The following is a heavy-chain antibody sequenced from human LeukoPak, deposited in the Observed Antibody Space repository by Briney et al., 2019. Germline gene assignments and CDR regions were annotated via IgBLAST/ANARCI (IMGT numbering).Heavy chain of an antibody. Sequence: SGTLSLTFAVSGGSISSSNCWSWVRQPPGKRLDWIWEIYHSGSTNYNPSLKSRVTISVDKSKDKFSLKVSSVTAAETAVYYCAKIPLVWSSPKGAFDIWGQGTMVTVSS. CDR2: IYHSGST. CDR3: AKIPLVWSSPKGAFDI. V-gene: IGHV4-4*02. J-gene: IGHJ3*02. CDR1: GGSISSSNC. D-gene: IGHD3-10*01.